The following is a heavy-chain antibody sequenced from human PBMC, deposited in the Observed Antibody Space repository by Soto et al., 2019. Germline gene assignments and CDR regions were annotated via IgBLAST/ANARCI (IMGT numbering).Heavy chain of an antibody. Sequence: GGSLRLSCAASGFTFSSYAMSWVRQAPGKGLEWVSAISGSGGSTYYADSVKGRFTISRDNSKNTLYLQMNSLRAEDTAVYYXGKDQPTYYNDRSGYYPNHTPYDYGMDLWGQGTTVTVSS. CDR2: ISGSGGST. J-gene: IGHJ6*02. D-gene: IGHD3-22*01. CDR1: GFTFSSYA. CDR3: GKDQPTYYNDRSGYYPNHTPYDYGMDL. V-gene: IGHV3-23*01.